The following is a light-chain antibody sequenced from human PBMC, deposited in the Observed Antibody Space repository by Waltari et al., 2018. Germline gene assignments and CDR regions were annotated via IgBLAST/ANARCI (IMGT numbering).Light chain of an antibody. CDR2: EVI. V-gene: IGLV2-23*02. CDR3: CSYAGRGTYV. Sequence: QSVLTQPPSASGPPGQSITISCTGTTSDVGTSDLVPWYQQHPGKAPKLLICEVIKRPSGVASRFSGSKSGNTASLTISGLQGEDEADYYCCSYAGRGTYVFGSGTKVTVL. CDR1: TSDVGTSDL. J-gene: IGLJ1*01.